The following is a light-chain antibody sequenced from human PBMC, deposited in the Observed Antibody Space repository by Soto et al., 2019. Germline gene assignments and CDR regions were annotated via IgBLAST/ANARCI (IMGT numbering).Light chain of an antibody. J-gene: IGLJ2*01. CDR1: SSNIGSNT. CDR2: SNN. Sequence: QSVLTQPPSASGTPGQRVTISCSGSSSNIGSNTVNWYQQVPGTAPKLLIYSNNQRPSGVPDRCSGSKSGTSASLAISGLQSEDEADYYCAAWDDSLNGRVFGGGTKLTVL. V-gene: IGLV1-44*01. CDR3: AAWDDSLNGRV.